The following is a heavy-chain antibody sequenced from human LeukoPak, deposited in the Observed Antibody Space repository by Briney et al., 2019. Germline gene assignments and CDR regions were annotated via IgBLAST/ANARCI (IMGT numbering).Heavy chain of an antibody. J-gene: IGHJ5*02. D-gene: IGHD2-21*01. CDR3: ATLYFVGVVYFSSDP. CDR1: GYTLTELS. V-gene: IGHV1-24*01. CDR2: FDPEDGET. Sequence: ASVKVSYKVSGYTLTELSMHWVRQAPGKGLEWMGGFDPEDGETIYAQKFQGRVTMTEDTSTDTAYMELSSLRSEDTAGYYCATLYFVGVVYFSSDPWGQGTLVTVSS.